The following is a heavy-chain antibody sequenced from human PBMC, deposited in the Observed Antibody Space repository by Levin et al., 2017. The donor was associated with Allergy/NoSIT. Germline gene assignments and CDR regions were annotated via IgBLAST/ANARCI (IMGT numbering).Heavy chain of an antibody. V-gene: IGHV3-23*01. CDR2: ISGSGGST. Sequence: GGSLRLSCAASGFTFSSYAMSWVRQAPGKGLEWVSAISGSGGSTYYADSVKGRFTISRDNSKNTLYLQMNSLRAEDTAVYYCAKGHDDYSNRGGYYYYGMDVWGQGTTVTVSS. J-gene: IGHJ6*02. D-gene: IGHD4-11*01. CDR1: GFTFSSYA. CDR3: AKGHDDYSNRGGYYYYGMDV.